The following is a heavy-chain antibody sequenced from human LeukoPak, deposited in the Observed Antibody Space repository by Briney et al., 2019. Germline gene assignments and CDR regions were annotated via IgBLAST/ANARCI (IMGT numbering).Heavy chain of an antibody. D-gene: IGHD2-2*01. V-gene: IGHV4-4*09. Sequence: SETLSLTCTVSGGSISSYYWSWIRQPPGKGLEWIGYIYTSGSTNYNPSLKSRVTISVDTSKNQFSLKLSSVTAADTAVYYCARLLGRYCSSTSCIYNWFDPGGQGTLVTVSS. CDR2: IYTSGST. CDR1: GGSISSYY. J-gene: IGHJ5*02. CDR3: ARLLGRYCSSTSCIYNWFDP.